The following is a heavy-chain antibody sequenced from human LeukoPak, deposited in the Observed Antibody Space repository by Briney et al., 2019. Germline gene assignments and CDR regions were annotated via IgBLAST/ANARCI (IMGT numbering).Heavy chain of an antibody. D-gene: IGHD6-19*01. V-gene: IGHV3-7*01. CDR3: ARDPSSLTVAGGPPIDY. CDR2: IYQDGSDK. Sequence: PGGSLRLSCAASGFTFTTYWMSWVRQAPGQELEWVANIYQDGSDKYYVDSVTGRFTISRDNAKNSLYLQMNSLRAEDTAVYYCARDPSSLTVAGGPPIDYWGQGTLVTVSS. CDR1: GFTFTTYW. J-gene: IGHJ4*02.